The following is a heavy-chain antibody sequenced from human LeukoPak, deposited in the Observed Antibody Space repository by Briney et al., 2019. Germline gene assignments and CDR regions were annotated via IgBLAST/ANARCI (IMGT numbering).Heavy chain of an antibody. CDR1: GGTFSDYT. D-gene: IGHD4-17*01. CDR2: IIPIFGLA. Sequence: SVKVSCKASGGTFSDYTIAWVRQAPGQGLEWMGGIIPIFGLAKYAQRFQGRVTVTTDESTSTAYMELSSLRSEDTAVYYCARGDDYGDFVALNYWGQGALVTVSS. J-gene: IGHJ4*02. V-gene: IGHV1-69*05. CDR3: ARGDDYGDFVALNY.